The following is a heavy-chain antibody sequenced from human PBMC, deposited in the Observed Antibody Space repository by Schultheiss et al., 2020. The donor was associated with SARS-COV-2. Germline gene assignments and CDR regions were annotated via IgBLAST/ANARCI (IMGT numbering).Heavy chain of an antibody. V-gene: IGHV1-2*04. J-gene: IGHJ3*02. CDR3: AREGSSSPAFDI. CDR1: GYTFTSYD. D-gene: IGHD6-6*01. CDR2: MNPNSGGT. Sequence: ASVKVSCKASGYTFTSYDINWVRQATGQGLEWMGWMNPNSGGTNYAQKFQGWVTMTRDTSISTAYMELSRLRSDDTAVYYCAREGSSSPAFDIWGQGTMVTVSS.